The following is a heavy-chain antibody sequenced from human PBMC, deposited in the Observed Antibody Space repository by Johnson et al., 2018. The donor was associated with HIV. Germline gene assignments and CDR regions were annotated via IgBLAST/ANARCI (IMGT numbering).Heavy chain of an antibody. CDR2: IYYDGGNK. J-gene: IGHJ3*02. D-gene: IGHD5-12*01. V-gene: IGHV3-30*19. CDR1: GFTFRSYG. CDR3: AREGGGYDGKGAFDI. Sequence: QVQLVESGGGVVQPGTSLRLSCAASGFTFRSYGMHWVRQAPGKGLEWVAFIYYDGGNKYYADSVTGRFTISRDNSKNTLYLQMNSLRAEDTAVYYCAREGGGYDGKGAFDIWGQGTMVTVSS.